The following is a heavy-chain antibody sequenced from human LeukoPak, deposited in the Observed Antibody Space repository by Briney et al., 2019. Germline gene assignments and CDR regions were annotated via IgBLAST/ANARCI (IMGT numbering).Heavy chain of an antibody. D-gene: IGHD3-22*01. J-gene: IGHJ3*02. CDR1: GGTFSSYA. CDR3: ARDHYDSSGYYFDAFDI. V-gene: IGHV1-69*06. CDR2: IIPIFGTA. Sequence: ASVKVSCKASGGTFSSYAISWVRQAPGQGLEWMGGIIPIFGTANYAQKFQGRVTITADKSTSTAYMELSSLRSEDTAVYCCARDHYDSSGYYFDAFDIWGQGTMVTVSS.